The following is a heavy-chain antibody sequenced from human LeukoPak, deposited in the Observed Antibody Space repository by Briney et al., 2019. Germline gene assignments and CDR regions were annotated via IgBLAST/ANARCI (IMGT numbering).Heavy chain of an antibody. V-gene: IGHV3-69-1*01. J-gene: IGHJ6*02. CDR2: ISSSSTI. CDR1: GASVRSSTY. Sequence: ETLSLTCAVSGASVRSSTYWSWVRQAPGKGLEWVSYISSSSTIYYADSVRGRFTISRDNAKNSLYLQMNSLRAEDTAVYYCARAHRTGYSSRQYYYYGMDVWGQGTTVTVSS. D-gene: IGHD6-13*01. CDR3: ARAHRTGYSSRQYYYYGMDV.